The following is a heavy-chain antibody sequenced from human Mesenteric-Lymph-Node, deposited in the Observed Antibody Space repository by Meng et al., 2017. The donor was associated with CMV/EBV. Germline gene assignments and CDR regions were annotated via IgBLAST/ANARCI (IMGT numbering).Heavy chain of an antibody. CDR1: GGSISPYY. D-gene: IGHD3-10*01. CDR3: ARAMVRAYGMDV. Sequence: SETLSLTCTVSGGSISPYYWSWIRQHPGKGLEWIGYIYYSGSTYYNPSLKSRVTISVDTSKNQFSLKLSSVTAADTAVYYCARAMVRAYGMDVWGQGITVTVSS. V-gene: IGHV4-31*03. CDR2: IYYSGST. J-gene: IGHJ6*02.